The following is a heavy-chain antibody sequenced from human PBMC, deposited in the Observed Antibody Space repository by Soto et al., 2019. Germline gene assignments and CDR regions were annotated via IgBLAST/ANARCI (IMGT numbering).Heavy chain of an antibody. J-gene: IGHJ4*02. CDR2: IYWDDDK. D-gene: IGHD5-12*01. CDR1: GFSITTLAVG. V-gene: IGHV2-5*02. CDR3: AHRATRRTFEN. Sequence: QITLKESGPALVKPTQTVTLTCTFSGFSITTLAVGVGWARQPPGKAPEWLAFIYWDDDKRYNPSLKNRLTITRDISKHQVVLTMTNMDPVETATYYCAHRATRRTFENWGQGTLVTVSS.